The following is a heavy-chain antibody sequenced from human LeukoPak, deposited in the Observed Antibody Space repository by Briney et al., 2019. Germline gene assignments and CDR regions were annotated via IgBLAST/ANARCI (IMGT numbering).Heavy chain of an antibody. CDR1: GFTFSSYG. CDR2: ISYDGSNK. V-gene: IGHV3-30*03. J-gene: IGHJ4*02. Sequence: PGGSLRLSCAASGFTFSSYGMHWVRQAPGKGLEWVAVISYDGSNKYYADSVKGRFTISRDNSKNTLYLQMNSLKTEDTAVYYCARLYGSGTHYSGDYWGQGTLVTVSS. CDR3: ARLYGSGTHYSGDY. D-gene: IGHD3-10*01.